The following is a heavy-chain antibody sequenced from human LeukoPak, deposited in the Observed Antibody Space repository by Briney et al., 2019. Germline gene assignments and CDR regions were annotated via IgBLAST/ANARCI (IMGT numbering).Heavy chain of an antibody. CDR1: GFTFSSYS. D-gene: IGHD3-10*01. Sequence: PGGSLRLSCAASGFTFSSYSMNWVRQAPGKGLEWVSYIRSSSSTMYYADSVKGRFTISRDNAKNSLYLQMNSLRAEDTAVYYCARADYYGSGNYYTSDYWGRGTLVTVSS. V-gene: IGHV3-48*01. J-gene: IGHJ4*02. CDR3: ARADYYGSGNYYTSDY. CDR2: IRSSSSTM.